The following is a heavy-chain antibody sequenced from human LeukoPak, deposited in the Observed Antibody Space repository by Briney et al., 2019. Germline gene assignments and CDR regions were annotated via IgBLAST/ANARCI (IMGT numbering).Heavy chain of an antibody. V-gene: IGHV4-4*07. CDR3: ARDRLLYCSGGSCYRNWFDP. CDR2: IYSTGTT. J-gene: IGHJ5*02. Sequence: SETLSLTCTVSGGSMNQYYWSWIRQPAGKGLEWIGRIYSTGTTYYNPSLKSRVTISVDTSKNQFSLKLSSVTAADTAVYYCARDRLLYCSGGSCYRNWFDPWGQGTLVTVSS. CDR1: GGSMNQYY. D-gene: IGHD2-15*01.